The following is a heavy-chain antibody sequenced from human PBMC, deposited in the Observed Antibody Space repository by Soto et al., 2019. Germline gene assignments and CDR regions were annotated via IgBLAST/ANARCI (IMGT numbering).Heavy chain of an antibody. D-gene: IGHD3-22*01. Sequence: PGGSLRLSCAASGFTFSSYSMNWVRQAPGKGLEWVSSISSSSSYIYYADSVKGRFTISRDNAKNSLYLQMNSLRAEDTAVYYCARDPLSDSSGPNWFDPWGQGTLVTVSS. V-gene: IGHV3-21*01. J-gene: IGHJ5*02. CDR2: ISSSSSYI. CDR3: ARDPLSDSSGPNWFDP. CDR1: GFTFSSYS.